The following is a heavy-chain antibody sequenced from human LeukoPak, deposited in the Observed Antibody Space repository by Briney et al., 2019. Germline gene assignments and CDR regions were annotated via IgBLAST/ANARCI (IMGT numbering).Heavy chain of an antibody. CDR3: ARDQQLVQKGYYYMDV. CDR2: IYTSGST. J-gene: IGHJ6*03. Sequence: PSETLSLTCTVSGGSISSYYWSWIRQPAGKGLEWIGRIYTSGSTNSNPSLKSRVTMSVDTSKNQFFLKLSSVTAADTAVYYCARDQQLVQKGYYYMDVWGKGTTVTVSS. D-gene: IGHD6-13*01. V-gene: IGHV4-4*07. CDR1: GGSISSYY.